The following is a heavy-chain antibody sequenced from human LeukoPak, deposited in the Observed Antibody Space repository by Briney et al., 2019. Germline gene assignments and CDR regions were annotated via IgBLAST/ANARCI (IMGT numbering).Heavy chain of an antibody. CDR2: ITGSSDI. CDR3: ASAIRL. D-gene: IGHD3-3*01. CDR1: GFTFSDYS. J-gene: IGHJ4*02. V-gene: IGHV3-69-1*01. Sequence: GGSLRLSCTASGFTFSDYSVNWVRQAPGKGLEWVSCITGSSDIYYADSVKGRFTISRDNAKNSVYLQLNRLTAEDTAMYYCASAIRLWGQGTLVTVSS.